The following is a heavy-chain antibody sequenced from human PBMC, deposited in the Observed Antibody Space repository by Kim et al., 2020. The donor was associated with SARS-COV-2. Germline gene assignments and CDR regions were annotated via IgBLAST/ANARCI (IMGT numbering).Heavy chain of an antibody. CDR1: GFTFSSYA. D-gene: IGHD6-13*01. CDR3: ARQTPGSSWTGWVADY. CDR2: ISGSGGST. V-gene: IGHV3-23*01. J-gene: IGHJ4*02. Sequence: GGSLRLSCAASGFTFSSYAMSWVRQAPGKGLEWVSAISGSGGSTYYADSVKGRFTISRDNSKNTLYLQMNSLRAEDTAVYYCARQTPGSSWTGWVADYWGQGTLVTVSS.